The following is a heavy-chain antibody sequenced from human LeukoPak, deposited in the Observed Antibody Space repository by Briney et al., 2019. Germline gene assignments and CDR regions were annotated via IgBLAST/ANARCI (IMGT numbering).Heavy chain of an antibody. J-gene: IGHJ4*02. D-gene: IGHD2-15*01. CDR2: ISGSGNST. CDR3: AKVLVLVSANRYYFDY. CDR1: GFTFSSYS. Sequence: GESLRLSCAASGFTFSSYSMNWVRQAPGKGLEWVSLISGSGNSTYYADSVKGRFTISRDNSKNTLYLQMNSLRAEDTAVYYCAKVLVLVSANRYYFDYWGQGTLDTVSS. V-gene: IGHV3-23*01.